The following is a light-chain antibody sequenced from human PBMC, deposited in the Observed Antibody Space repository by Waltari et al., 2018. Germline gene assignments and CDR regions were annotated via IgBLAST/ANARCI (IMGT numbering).Light chain of an antibody. J-gene: IGLJ3*02. V-gene: IGLV1-44*01. CDR3: ATWDDSLNGVV. Sequence: QSVLTQPPSASGTPGQRVTIFCSGRGSNIGSNTVEWYQHLPGTAPKLLIYTNDQRPSGVAARFAGSKSGTSASLASSGLQSEDEAVYYCATWDDSLNGVVFGGGTKLTVL. CDR1: GSNIGSNT. CDR2: TND.